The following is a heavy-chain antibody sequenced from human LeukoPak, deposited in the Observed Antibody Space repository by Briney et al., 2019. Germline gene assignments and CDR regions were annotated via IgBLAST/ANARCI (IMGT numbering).Heavy chain of an antibody. Sequence: PSETLSLTCTVSGGSISSSHYYWGWIRQTPGKGLEWIASINDVGNTYYNPSLKSRVIISVDTSKNQCSLRLRSVTAADTAVYYCASQREQSTGRTFDYWGQGILVTVS. D-gene: IGHD1/OR15-1a*01. CDR3: ASQREQSTGRTFDY. J-gene: IGHJ4*02. CDR2: INDVGNT. CDR1: GGSISSSHYY. V-gene: IGHV4-39*01.